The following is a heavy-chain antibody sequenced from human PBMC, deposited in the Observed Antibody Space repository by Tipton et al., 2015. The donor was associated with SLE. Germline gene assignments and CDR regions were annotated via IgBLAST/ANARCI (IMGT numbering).Heavy chain of an antibody. D-gene: IGHD5-12*01. J-gene: IGHJ3*02. V-gene: IGHV4-59*11. Sequence: TLSLTCTVSGGSITSHSLNLFRRPPGKALGWIAYINYSGSTNYNPSLNRRVTMSVDTSKNQFYLKLSSVTAADTAVYYCARVPSGYDGLGFDIWGPGRMVTVSS. CDR3: ARVPSGYDGLGFDI. CDR2: INYSGST. CDR1: GGSITSHS.